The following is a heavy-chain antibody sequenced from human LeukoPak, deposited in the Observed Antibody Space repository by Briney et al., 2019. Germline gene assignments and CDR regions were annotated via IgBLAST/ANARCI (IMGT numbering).Heavy chain of an antibody. D-gene: IGHD6-13*01. V-gene: IGHV1-2*06. CDR2: INPNSGAT. CDR3: VEAASQTDY. CDR1: GCTFTGYY. Sequence: ASVKVSCKASGCTFTGYYMHWVRQAPGQGLEWMGRINPNSGATNYAQKFQGRVTMTRDTSISTAYMELSRLRSDDTAVYYCVEAASQTDYWGQGTLVTVSS. J-gene: IGHJ4*02.